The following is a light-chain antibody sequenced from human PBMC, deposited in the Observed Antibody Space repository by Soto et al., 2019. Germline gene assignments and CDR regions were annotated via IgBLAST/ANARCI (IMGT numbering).Light chain of an antibody. CDR1: DIGTKS. CDR2: DDS. Sequence: SYGLTQPPSVSVAPGQTATITCGGNDIGTKSVHWYQQKPGQAPLLVVYDDSGRPAGIPERLSGSNSGNPATLTISRVEAGDEADYYCQVWDSSSDLVVFGGGTKLTVL. J-gene: IGLJ2*01. V-gene: IGLV3-21*02. CDR3: QVWDSSSDLVV.